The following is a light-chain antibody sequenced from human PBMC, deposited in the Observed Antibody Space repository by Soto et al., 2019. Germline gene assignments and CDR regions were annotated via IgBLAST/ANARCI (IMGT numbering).Light chain of an antibody. CDR3: QQYNTYYGS. J-gene: IGKJ1*01. Sequence: DIQMTQSPSTLSASIGDRVTITCRASQSIGGWLAWYQHKPGKAPKRLIYDVSVLQSGVPSRFSGSGSGTEFTLTISILQPDDFATYYCQQYNTYYGSFGQGTKVEIK. CDR1: QSIGGW. CDR2: DVS. V-gene: IGKV1-5*01.